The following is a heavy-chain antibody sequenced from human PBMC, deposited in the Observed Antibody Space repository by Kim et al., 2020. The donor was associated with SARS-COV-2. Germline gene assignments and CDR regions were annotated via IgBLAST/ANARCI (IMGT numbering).Heavy chain of an antibody. CDR3: ARFRASGSGRNYYYGMDV. V-gene: IGHV3-48*03. Sequence: GGSLRLSCAASGFTFSSYEMNWVRQAPGKGLEWVSYISSSGSTIYYADSVKGRFTISRDNAKNSLYLQMNSLRAEDTAVYYCARFRASGSGRNYYYGMDVWGQGTTVTVS. CDR1: GFTFSSYE. J-gene: IGHJ6*02. D-gene: IGHD6-19*01. CDR2: ISSSGSTI.